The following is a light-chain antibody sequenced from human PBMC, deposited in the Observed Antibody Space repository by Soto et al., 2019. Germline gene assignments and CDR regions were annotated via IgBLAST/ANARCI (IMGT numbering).Light chain of an antibody. CDR2: SNI. V-gene: IGLV1-47*02. Sequence: QSVLTQPPSASGTPGQRVTISCSGSNSNSGSNYVYWYQQFLGTAPKLLIYSNIQRPSGVPARFSGSKSGTTAYLAISGLRSEDEADYYCAAWDNSLNGRVFGGGTKLTVL. CDR1: NSNSGSNY. J-gene: IGLJ3*02. CDR3: AAWDNSLNGRV.